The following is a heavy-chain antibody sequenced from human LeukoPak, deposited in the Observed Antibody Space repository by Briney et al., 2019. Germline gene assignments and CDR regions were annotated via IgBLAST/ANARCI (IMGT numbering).Heavy chain of an antibody. CDR3: ARRSSSWYVRAIDY. CDR2: INHSGST. D-gene: IGHD6-13*01. CDR1: GGSISSYY. J-gene: IGHJ4*02. Sequence: PSETLSLTCTVSGGSISSYYWSWIRQPPGKGLEWIGEINHSGSTNYNPSLKSRVTISVDTSKNQFSLKLNSVTAADTAVYYCARRSSSWYVRAIDYWGQGTLVTVSS. V-gene: IGHV4-34*01.